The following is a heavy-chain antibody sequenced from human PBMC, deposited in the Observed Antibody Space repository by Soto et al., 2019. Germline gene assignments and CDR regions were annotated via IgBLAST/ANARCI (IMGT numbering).Heavy chain of an antibody. CDR3: ARVATRLQSMEVLEY. Sequence: QVQLVESGGGVVQPGTSLRLSRKASGFIFRDYLIHWVRQAPGKGLEWLAVLSFDGTAEYYADSTRGRFTISRDIPKSTTYLVINNVRRDDTAMYYCARVATRLQSMEVLEYWGQGTLVTVPS. V-gene: IGHV3-30*03. CDR1: GFIFRDYL. J-gene: IGHJ4*02. D-gene: IGHD2-21*02. CDR2: LSFDGTAE.